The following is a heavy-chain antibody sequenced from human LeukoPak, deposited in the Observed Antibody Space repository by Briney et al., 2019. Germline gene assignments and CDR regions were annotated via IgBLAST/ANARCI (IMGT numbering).Heavy chain of an antibody. D-gene: IGHD2-2*01. V-gene: IGHV3-21*04. J-gene: IGHJ4*02. Sequence: GGSLRLSCAASGFTFSSYSMNWVRQAPGKGLEWVSSISSSSSYIYYADSVKGRFTISRDNAKNSLYLQMNSLRAEDTAVYYCARDQGDIVVVPAAEFDYWGQGTLVTVSS. CDR3: ARDQGDIVVVPAAEFDY. CDR1: GFTFSSYS. CDR2: ISSSSSYI.